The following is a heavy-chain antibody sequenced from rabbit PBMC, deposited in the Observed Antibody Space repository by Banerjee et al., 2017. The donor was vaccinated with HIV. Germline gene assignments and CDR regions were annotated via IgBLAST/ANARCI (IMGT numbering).Heavy chain of an antibody. CDR2: IDAGTSGST. J-gene: IGHJ3*01. D-gene: IGHD2-1*01. V-gene: IGHV1S45*01. Sequence: QEQLEESGGDLVKPEGSLTLTCTASGFSFSNKYVMSWVRQAPGKGLEWIACIDAGTSGSTWYASWAKGRFTISKASSTTVTLQMTSLTAADTATYFCAREGVNIGGGYLWGQGTLVTVS. CDR1: GFSFSNKYV. CDR3: AREGVNIGGGYL.